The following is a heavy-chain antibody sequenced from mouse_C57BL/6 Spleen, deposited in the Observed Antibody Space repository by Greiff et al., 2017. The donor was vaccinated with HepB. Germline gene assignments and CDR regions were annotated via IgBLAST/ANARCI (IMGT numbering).Heavy chain of an antibody. CDR2: IDPSDSYT. J-gene: IGHJ3*01. V-gene: IGHV1-50*01. CDR1: GYTFTSYW. D-gene: IGHD2-3*01. CDR3: ARKALYGGYYEFAY. Sequence: QVQLQQPGAELVKPGASVKLSCKASGYTFTSYWMQWVKQRPGQGLEWIGEIDPSDSYTNYNQKFRGKATLTVDTSSSTAYMQLSSLTSEDSAVYYGARKALYGGYYEFAYWGQGTLVTVSA.